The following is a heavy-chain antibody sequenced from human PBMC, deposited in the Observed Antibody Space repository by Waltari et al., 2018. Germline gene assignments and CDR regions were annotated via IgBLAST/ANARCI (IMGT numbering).Heavy chain of an antibody. J-gene: IGHJ4*02. D-gene: IGHD2-15*01. Sequence: QVQLQQWGAGLLKPSETLSLTCAVYGGSFSGYYWSWIRQPPGKGLEWIGEINHSGSTNYNPSLKSRVTISVDTSKNQFSLKLSSVTAADTAVYYCARRLVVVVFDYWGQGTLVTVSS. CDR2: INHSGST. V-gene: IGHV4-34*01. CDR3: ARRLVVVVFDY. CDR1: GGSFSGYY.